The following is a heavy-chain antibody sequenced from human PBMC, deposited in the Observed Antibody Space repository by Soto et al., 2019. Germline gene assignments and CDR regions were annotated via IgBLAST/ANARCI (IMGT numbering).Heavy chain of an antibody. CDR3: ARGPYITMVRGVIISNWFDP. D-gene: IGHD3-10*01. CDR2: IYYSGST. Sequence: SETLSLTCTVSGGSISSYYWSWIRQPPGKGLEWIGYIYYSGSTNYNPSLKSRVTISVDTSKNQFSLKLSYVTAADTAVYYCARGPYITMVRGVIISNWFDPWGQGTLVTVS. CDR1: GGSISSYY. V-gene: IGHV4-59*01. J-gene: IGHJ5*02.